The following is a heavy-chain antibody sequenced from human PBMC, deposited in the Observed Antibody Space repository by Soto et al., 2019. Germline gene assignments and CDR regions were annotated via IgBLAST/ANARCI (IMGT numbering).Heavy chain of an antibody. D-gene: IGHD3-10*01. Sequence: QITLKESGPTLVRPTQTLTLTCTFSGFSLTTSGVGVGWIRQPPGKALEWLAVIYWDDDKRYSSSLKSRLTITKDTLKNQVVLTITNMGPVDTVKYYGEPHPFYGLGRYSFDYLGQGTLVTVSP. J-gene: IGHJ4*02. CDR1: GFSLTTSGVG. CDR3: EPHPFYGLGRYSFDY. CDR2: IYWDDDK. V-gene: IGHV2-5*02.